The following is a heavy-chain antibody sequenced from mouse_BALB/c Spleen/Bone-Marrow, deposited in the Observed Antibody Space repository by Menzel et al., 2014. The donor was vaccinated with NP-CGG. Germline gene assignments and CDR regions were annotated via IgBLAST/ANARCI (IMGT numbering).Heavy chain of an antibody. CDR3: ARAYGNYVAWFAY. J-gene: IGHJ3*01. CDR1: GFSLTSYG. V-gene: IGHV2-2*02. Sequence: QVHVKQSGPGLVQPSQSLSITCTVSGFSLTSYGVHWVRQPPGKGLEWLGVIWSGGSTDYNAAFISRLSISKDNSKSQVFFKMNSLQANDTAIYYCARAYGNYVAWFAYWGQGTLVTVSA. CDR2: IWSGGST. D-gene: IGHD2-10*02.